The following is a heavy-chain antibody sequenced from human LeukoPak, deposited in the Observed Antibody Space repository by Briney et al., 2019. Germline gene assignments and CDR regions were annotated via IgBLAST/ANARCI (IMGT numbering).Heavy chain of an antibody. D-gene: IGHD6-13*01. CDR3: ATGYSSTWYYFDY. J-gene: IGHJ4*02. V-gene: IGHV4-59*01. CDR1: GDSISSYY. CDR2: SYHTGST. Sequence: PSETLSLTCTVSGDSISSYYWGWIRQPPGKGLEWIGYSYHTGSTNYNPSLKSRVTISVDKSKNQFSLKLSSVTAGDTAVYYCATGYSSTWYYFDYWGQGTLVTVSS.